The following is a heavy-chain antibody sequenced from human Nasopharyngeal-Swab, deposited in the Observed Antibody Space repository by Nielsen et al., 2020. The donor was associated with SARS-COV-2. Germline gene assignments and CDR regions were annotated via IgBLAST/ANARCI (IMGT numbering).Heavy chain of an antibody. CDR2: ISCSGHRT. Sequence: GGSLRLSCVASGFTFSSCAMTWVRQAPGKGLQWLSTISCSGHRTYYADSAKGRFTISRDNSQNTLYLQMNSLRAEDTAVYYCAKDFRHNYDYWSGYFTNWGQGTLVTVSS. V-gene: IGHV3-23*01. D-gene: IGHD3-3*01. CDR1: GFTFSSCA. CDR3: AKDFRHNYDYWSGYFTN. J-gene: IGHJ4*02.